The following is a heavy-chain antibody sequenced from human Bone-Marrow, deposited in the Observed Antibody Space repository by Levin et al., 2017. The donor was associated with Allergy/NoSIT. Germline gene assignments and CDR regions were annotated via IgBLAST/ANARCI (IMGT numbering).Heavy chain of an antibody. J-gene: IGHJ3*01. Sequence: PGESLKISCQVSGYTLNELSIHWVRQAPGKGLEWMGGFDSEEGERMYAQTFQGRVTMTEDTSSDTAYMELLSLRSEDTAVYYCATDAVGGSGWYLFAFDLWGQGTMVTVSS. CDR1: GYTLNELS. CDR3: ATDAVGGSGWYLFAFDL. V-gene: IGHV1-24*01. D-gene: IGHD6-13*01. CDR2: FDSEEGER.